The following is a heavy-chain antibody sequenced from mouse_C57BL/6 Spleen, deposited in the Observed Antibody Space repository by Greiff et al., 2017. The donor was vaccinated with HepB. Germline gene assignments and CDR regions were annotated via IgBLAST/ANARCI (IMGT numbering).Heavy chain of an antibody. CDR2: IYPGDGDT. CDR1: GYAFSSYW. CDR3: ARAADVGPDYYAMDY. V-gene: IGHV1-80*01. Sequence: QVQLQQSGAELVKPGASVKISCKASGYAFSSYWMNWVKQRPGKGLEWIGQIYPGDGDTNYNGKFKGKATLTADKSSSTAYMQLSSLTSEDSAVYFCARAADVGPDYYAMDYWGQGTSVTVSS. J-gene: IGHJ4*01. D-gene: IGHD4-1*01.